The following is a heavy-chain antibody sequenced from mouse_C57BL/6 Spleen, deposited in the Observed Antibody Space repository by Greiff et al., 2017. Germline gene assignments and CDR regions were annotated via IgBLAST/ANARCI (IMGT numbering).Heavy chain of an antibody. CDR3: ARGAYYGNRYCDV. Sequence: QVQLQQPGTELVKPGASVKLSCKASGYSFTSYWMHWVKQRPGQGLEWIGKINPSNGGTNYNEKFKSKATLTVDKSSGTAYMQLSGLTSEDSAVYYGARGAYYGNRYCDVWGTGTTVTVSS. CDR1: GYSFTSYW. CDR2: INPSNGGT. D-gene: IGHD2-10*01. J-gene: IGHJ1*03. V-gene: IGHV1-53*01.